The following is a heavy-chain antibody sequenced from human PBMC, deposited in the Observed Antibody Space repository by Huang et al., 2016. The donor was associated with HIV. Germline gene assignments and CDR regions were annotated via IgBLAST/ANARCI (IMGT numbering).Heavy chain of an antibody. J-gene: IGHJ4*02. CDR2: ITAGTGDT. D-gene: IGHD5-12*01. V-gene: IGHV1-3*01. CDR1: GYTFTNFA. Sequence: QVQLVQSGPEVKSPGASVKVTCKASGYTFTNFAVLWLRQAPGQRPEWLGWITAGTGDTNDSQKFHGRVTISRDTSTSTAYLELSSLSSEDTAIYFCARGWLQLWYLADWGQGSLVTVSS. CDR3: ARGWLQLWYLAD.